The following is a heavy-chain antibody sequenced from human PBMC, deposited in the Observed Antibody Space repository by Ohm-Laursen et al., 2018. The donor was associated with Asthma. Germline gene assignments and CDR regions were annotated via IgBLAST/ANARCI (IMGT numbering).Heavy chain of an antibody. J-gene: IGHJ4*02. CDR1: GGSVSSGSYY. CDR2: INHSGST. V-gene: IGHV4-39*07. D-gene: IGHD6-19*01. CDR3: ASFGGWYFFDY. Sequence: SDTLSLTCTVSGGSVSSGSYYWSWIRQPPGKGLEWIGEINHSGSTNYNPSLKSRVTISVDTSKNQFSLKLSSVTAADTAVYYCASFGGWYFFDYWGQGTLVTVSS.